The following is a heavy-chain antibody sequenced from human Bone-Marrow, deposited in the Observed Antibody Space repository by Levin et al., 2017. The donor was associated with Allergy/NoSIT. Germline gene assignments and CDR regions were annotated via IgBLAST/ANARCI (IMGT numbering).Heavy chain of an antibody. CDR2: IHTNSGSP. V-gene: IGHV7-4-1*02. CDR1: GYIFTENI. Sequence: ASVKVSCKASGYIFTENIMNWLRQAPGQGLEWMGWIHTNSGSPTYAQAFTGRFVFSLDTSVSTTYLQITSLKAEDTAVYYCARGPPDYDFWSGYNWFDPWGQGTLVTVSS. J-gene: IGHJ5*02. D-gene: IGHD3-3*01. CDR3: ARGPPDYDFWSGYNWFDP.